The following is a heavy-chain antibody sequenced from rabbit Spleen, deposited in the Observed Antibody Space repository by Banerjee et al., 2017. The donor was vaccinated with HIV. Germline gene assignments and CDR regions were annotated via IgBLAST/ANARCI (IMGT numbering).Heavy chain of an antibody. D-gene: IGHD1-1*01. Sequence: QSLEESGGGLVQPEGSLTLTCTASGFSFSSYYYICWVRQAPGKGLEWIGCVWTAKGTTYYATWAKGRFTISKTSSTTVTLQMTSLTAADTATYFCARDGGIYSNLWGPGTLVTVS. CDR1: GFSFSSYYY. J-gene: IGHJ4*01. CDR2: VWTAKGTT. CDR3: ARDGGIYSNL. V-gene: IGHV1S40*01.